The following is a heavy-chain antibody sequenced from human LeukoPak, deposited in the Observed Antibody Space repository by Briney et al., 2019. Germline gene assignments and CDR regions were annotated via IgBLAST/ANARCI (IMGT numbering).Heavy chain of an antibody. J-gene: IGHJ4*02. CDR2: ISYDGSNK. CDR3: ANEGYCSSTSCLPHDY. V-gene: IGHV3-30-3*02. D-gene: IGHD2-2*01. Sequence: GGSLRLSCAASGFTFSSYAMHWVRQAPGKRLEWVAVISYDGSNKYYADSVKGRFTISRDNSKNTLSLQMNSLRAEDTAVYYCANEGYCSSTSCLPHDYWGQGTLVTVSS. CDR1: GFTFSSYA.